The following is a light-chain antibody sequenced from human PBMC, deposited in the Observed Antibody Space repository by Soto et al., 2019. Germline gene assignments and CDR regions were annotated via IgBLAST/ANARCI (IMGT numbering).Light chain of an antibody. CDR1: QSVSSN. V-gene: IGKV3-11*01. CDR2: DAS. Sequence: IVMTQSPATLSVSPGERATLCCRASQSVSSNLAWYQQKPGQAPRLLIYDASNRATGIPARFSGSGSGTDFTLTISSLEPEDFAVYYCQQRSNWPPWTFGQGTKVDIK. J-gene: IGKJ1*01. CDR3: QQRSNWPPWT.